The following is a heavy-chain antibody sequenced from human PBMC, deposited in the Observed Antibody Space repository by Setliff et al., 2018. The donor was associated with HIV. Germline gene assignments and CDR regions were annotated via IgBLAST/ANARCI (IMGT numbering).Heavy chain of an antibody. Sequence: SETLSLTCTVSGGSISSYYWTWIRQPPGKGLEWIGYIYYSGSTNYNPSLKSRVTISVDTSKNQFSLKLSSVTAADTAVYFCARGRGSSSSWPIDYWGQGTLVTVSS. V-gene: IGHV4-59*12. D-gene: IGHD6-13*01. J-gene: IGHJ4*02. CDR2: IYYSGST. CDR1: GGSISSYY. CDR3: ARGRGSSSSWPIDY.